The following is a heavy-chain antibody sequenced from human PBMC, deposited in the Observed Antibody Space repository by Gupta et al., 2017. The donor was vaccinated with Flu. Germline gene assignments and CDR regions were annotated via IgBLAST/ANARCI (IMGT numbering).Heavy chain of an antibody. CDR3: ARVRDRGSEGMDV. CDR1: DYY. V-gene: IGHV1-69-2*01. D-gene: IGHD3-10*01. Sequence: DYYIHWVQQAPGKGRVWRGRVDPAEGETKYGEKFQGRVNRTADTSTDTVYRERSSLRSEDTAVEYCARVRDRGSEGMDVWGQGAPVTVSS. J-gene: IGHJ6*02. CDR2: VDPAEGET.